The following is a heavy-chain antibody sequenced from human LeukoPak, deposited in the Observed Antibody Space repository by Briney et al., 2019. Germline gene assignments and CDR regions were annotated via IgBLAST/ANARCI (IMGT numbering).Heavy chain of an antibody. J-gene: IGHJ4*02. D-gene: IGHD2-15*01. V-gene: IGHV3-11*04. CDR1: GFTFSDYY. CDR3: ARDTSGYYDY. CDR2: ISSSGSTI. Sequence: GGSLRLSCAASGFTFSDYYMSWIRQAPGKGLEWVSYISSSGSTIYYADSVKGRFTISRDNSKNTLYLQVNSVRAEDTAVYYCARDTSGYYDYWGQGALVTVSS.